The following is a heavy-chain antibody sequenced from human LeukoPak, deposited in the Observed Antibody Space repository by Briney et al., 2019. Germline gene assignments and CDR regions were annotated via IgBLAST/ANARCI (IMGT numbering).Heavy chain of an antibody. Sequence: SETLSLTCTVSGGSISSSSYYWGWIRQPPGKGLEWIGSIYYSGSTYYNPSLKSRVTISVDTTKNQFSLKLSSVTAADTAVYYCARGSIGYSSGWYRDYYYYYMDVWGKGTTVTVSS. CDR3: ARGSIGYSSGWYRDYYYYYMDV. D-gene: IGHD6-19*01. CDR2: IYYSGST. J-gene: IGHJ6*03. CDR1: GGSISSSSYY. V-gene: IGHV4-39*07.